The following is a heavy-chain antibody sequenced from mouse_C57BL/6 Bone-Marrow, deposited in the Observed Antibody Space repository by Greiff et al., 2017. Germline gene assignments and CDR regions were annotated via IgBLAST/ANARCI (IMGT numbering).Heavy chain of an antibody. CDR2: IYPRSGNT. Sequence: QVQLKESGAELARPGASVKLSCKASGYTFTSYGISWVKQRTGQGLEWIGEIYPRSGNTYYNEKFKGKATLTADKSSSTAYMELRSLTSEDSAVYFCARWDGYYTYYAMDYWGQGTSVTVSS. D-gene: IGHD2-3*01. CDR1: GYTFTSYG. CDR3: ARWDGYYTYYAMDY. J-gene: IGHJ4*01. V-gene: IGHV1-81*01.